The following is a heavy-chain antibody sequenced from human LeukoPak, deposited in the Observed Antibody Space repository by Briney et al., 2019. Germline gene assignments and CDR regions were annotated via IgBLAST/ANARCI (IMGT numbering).Heavy chain of an antibody. Sequence: SETLSLTCAVYGGSFSGYYWSWIRQPPGKGLEWIGEINHSGSTNYNPSLKSRVTISVDTSKNQFSLKLSSVTAADTAVYYCARAAGYSSSKFDYWGQGTLVTVSS. J-gene: IGHJ4*02. CDR3: ARAAGYSSSKFDY. CDR2: INHSGST. V-gene: IGHV4-34*01. CDR1: GGSFSGYY. D-gene: IGHD6-13*01.